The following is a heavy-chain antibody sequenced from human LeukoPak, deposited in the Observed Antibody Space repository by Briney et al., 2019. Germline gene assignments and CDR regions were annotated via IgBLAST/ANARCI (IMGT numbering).Heavy chain of an antibody. J-gene: IGHJ6*02. CDR2: MSYDGSHI. Sequence: GGSLRLSCAASGFTFNTYAMHWVRQAPGRGLEWLALMSYDGSHIYYAHSVRGRFTISRDNSKSALYLQMTHLRTEDTAVYYCAKDLEPSLKSYYYYYHCLDVWGQGTTVTVSS. CDR1: GFTFNTYA. V-gene: IGHV3-30*18. D-gene: IGHD1-1*01. CDR3: AKDLEPSLKSYYYYYHCLDV.